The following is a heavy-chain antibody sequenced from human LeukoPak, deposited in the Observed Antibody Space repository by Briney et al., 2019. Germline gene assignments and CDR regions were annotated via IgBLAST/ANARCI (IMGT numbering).Heavy chain of an antibody. Sequence: GRSLRLSCAASGFTFSSYTMHWVRQAPGKGLYWVAIISSDGTNKYYADSVKGRFTISRDNSKNTLYLQMYSLRAEDTAVYYCARDTSYDSSGSQAPFGSWGQGTLVTVSS. CDR2: ISSDGTNK. J-gene: IGHJ4*02. V-gene: IGHV3-30*04. CDR3: ARDTSYDSSGSQAPFGS. CDR1: GFTFSSYT. D-gene: IGHD3-22*01.